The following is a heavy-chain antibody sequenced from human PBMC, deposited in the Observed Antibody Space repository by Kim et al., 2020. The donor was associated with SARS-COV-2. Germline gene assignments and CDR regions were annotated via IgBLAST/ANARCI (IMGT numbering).Heavy chain of an antibody. CDR2: ISSSSSYI. CDR3: ARMGRGSSWYGERYYYYGMDV. CDR1: GFTFSSYS. Sequence: GGSLRLSCAASGFTFSSYSMNWVRQAPGKGLEWVSSISSSSSYIYYADSVKGRFTISRDNAKNSLYLQMNSLRAEDTAVYYCARMGRGSSWYGERYYYYGMDVWGQGTTVTVSS. J-gene: IGHJ6*02. V-gene: IGHV3-21*01. D-gene: IGHD6-13*01.